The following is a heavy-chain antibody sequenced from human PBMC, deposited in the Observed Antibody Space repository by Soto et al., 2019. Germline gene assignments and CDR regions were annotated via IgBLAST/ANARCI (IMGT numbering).Heavy chain of an antibody. J-gene: IGHJ4*02. V-gene: IGHV4-34*01. CDR2: INHSGST. CDR3: ARLNYDFWSGKRDY. D-gene: IGHD3-3*01. Sequence: QVQLQQWGAGLLKPSETLSLTCAVYGGSFSGYYWSWIRQPPGKGLEWIGEINHSGSTNYNPSLTSRVTISVDTSKNQFSLKLSSVTAADTAVYYCARLNYDFWSGKRDYWGQGTLVTVSS. CDR1: GGSFSGYY.